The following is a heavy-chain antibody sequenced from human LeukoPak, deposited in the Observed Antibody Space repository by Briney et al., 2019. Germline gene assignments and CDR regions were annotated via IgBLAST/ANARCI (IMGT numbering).Heavy chain of an antibody. Sequence: GSLRLSCAASGFTFSSYAMSWVRQAPGKGLEWVSALVSGGAPYYADSVKGRFTMSRDNSKNSLYLQMNSFRAEDTAVYYCARQLGSCTRGTCYFDSWGQGTLVTVSS. J-gene: IGHJ4*02. D-gene: IGHD2-8*01. CDR3: ARQLGSCTRGTCYFDS. CDR2: LVSGGAP. CDR1: GFTFSSYA. V-gene: IGHV3-23*01.